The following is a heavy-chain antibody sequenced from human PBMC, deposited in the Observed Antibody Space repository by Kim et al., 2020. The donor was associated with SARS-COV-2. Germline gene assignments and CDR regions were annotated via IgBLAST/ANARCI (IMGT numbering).Heavy chain of an antibody. D-gene: IGHD3-3*01. CDR2: ISGSGGST. CDR1: GFTFSSYA. V-gene: IGHV3-23*01. Sequence: GGSLRLSCAASGFTFSSYAMSWVRQAPGKGLEWVSAISGSGGSTYYADSVKGRFTISRDNSKNTLYLQMNSLRAEDTAVYYCAKDQTRLLEWLLNPWGQGTLVTVSS. CDR3: AKDQTRLLEWLLNP. J-gene: IGHJ5*02.